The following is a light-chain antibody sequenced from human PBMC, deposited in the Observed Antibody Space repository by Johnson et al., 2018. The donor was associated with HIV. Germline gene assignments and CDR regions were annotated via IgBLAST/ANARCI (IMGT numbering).Light chain of an antibody. CDR2: END. V-gene: IGLV1-51*02. Sequence: QPVLTQPPSVSAARGQRVTISCSGRGSNIGSHYVSWYQQLPGTAPKLLIFENDKRPSGIPDRFSGSKSGTSATLGITGLQAGDEADYYCGTGDNSLRIGYVVGTGTKVTVL. CDR3: GTGDNSLRIGYV. CDR1: GSNIGSHY. J-gene: IGLJ1*01.